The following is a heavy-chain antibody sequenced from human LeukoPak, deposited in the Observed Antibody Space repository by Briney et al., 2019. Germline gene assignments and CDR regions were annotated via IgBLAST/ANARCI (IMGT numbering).Heavy chain of an antibody. CDR3: AVSDVFDY. Sequence: GGSLRLSCAASGFSFINYNMHWVRQAPGEGLEWVSSISSSSSYIYYADSVKGRFTISRDNAKNSLYLQMNSLRAEDTAVYYCAVSDVFDYWGQGTLVTVSS. J-gene: IGHJ4*02. CDR1: GFSFINYN. V-gene: IGHV3-21*01. CDR2: ISSSSSYI.